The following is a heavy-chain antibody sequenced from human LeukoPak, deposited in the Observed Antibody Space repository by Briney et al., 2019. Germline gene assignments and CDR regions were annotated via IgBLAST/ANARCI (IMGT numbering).Heavy chain of an antibody. CDR2: IYTGGST. CDR3: ERRLPTAWGADY. D-gene: IGHD7-27*01. J-gene: IGHJ4*02. Sequence: PGGSLRLSCAVSGFTVSTNYMTWVRQAPRKGLEWVSVIYTGGSTYYADSVKGRSTISRDNYKNTLYLQMTSMRTEDTAVYYCERRLPTAWGADYWGQGTLVTVSS. CDR1: GFTVSTNY. V-gene: IGHV3-53*01.